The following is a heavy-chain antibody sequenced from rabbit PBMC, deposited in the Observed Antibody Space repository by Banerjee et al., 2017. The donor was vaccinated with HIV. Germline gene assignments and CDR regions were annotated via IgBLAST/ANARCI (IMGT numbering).Heavy chain of an antibody. J-gene: IGHJ4*01. D-gene: IGHD1-1*01. CDR1: GIDFSSNYM. V-gene: IGHV1S45*01. CDR3: ARAYASSSGYYTFNL. Sequence: QEQLKESGGGLVQPGGSLKLSCTASGIDFSSNYMSWVRQAPGKGLEWIGYIDPVFGSTYYASWAKGRFTISKTSSTTVTLQMTSLTAADTATYFCARAYASSSGYYTFNLWGPGTLVTVS. CDR2: IDPVFGST.